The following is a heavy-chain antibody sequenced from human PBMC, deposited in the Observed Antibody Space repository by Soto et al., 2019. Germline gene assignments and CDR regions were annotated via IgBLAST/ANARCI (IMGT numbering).Heavy chain of an antibody. V-gene: IGHV4-4*09. Sequence: QVQLQESGPGLVRPSETLSLTCSVSGDSMNSEYWTWIRQTPGKGLEWIGYIFPTGTTNYNPSLKSRVLISVDRSKNQFALDLFSVTAAVTAIYYCARCMGYDDSGRFDPTFDRWGQGTRVTVSS. D-gene: IGHD3-22*01. J-gene: IGHJ4*02. CDR2: IFPTGTT. CDR1: GDSMNSEY. CDR3: ARCMGYDDSGRFDPTFDR.